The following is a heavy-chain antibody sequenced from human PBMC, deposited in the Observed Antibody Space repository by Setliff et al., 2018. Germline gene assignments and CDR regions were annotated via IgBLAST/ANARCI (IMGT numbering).Heavy chain of an antibody. D-gene: IGHD3-10*01. J-gene: IGHJ6*03. CDR1: GDSLSSGSYF. Sequence: SETLSLTCTVSGDSLSSGSYFWTWIRQPAGKGLEWIGRISTSGNTNYNPSLKSRVTVSLDTSKNQFSLKLTSMTVADTAVYFCARGITYYYHMDLWGTGNTGHRLL. CDR3: ARGITYYYHMDL. CDR2: ISTSGNT. V-gene: IGHV4-61*02.